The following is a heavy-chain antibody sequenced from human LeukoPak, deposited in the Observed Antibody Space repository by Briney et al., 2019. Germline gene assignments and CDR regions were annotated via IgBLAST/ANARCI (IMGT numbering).Heavy chain of an antibody. D-gene: IGHD3-3*01. CDR1: GGSFSGYY. CDR2: INRSGST. CDR3: ARAHTIFGVVITDYYFDY. J-gene: IGHJ4*02. V-gene: IGHV4-34*01. Sequence: SETLSLTCAVYGGSFSGYYWSWIRQPPGKGLEWIGEINRSGSTNYNPSLKSRVTISVDTSKNQFSLKLSSVTAADTAVYYCARAHTIFGVVITDYYFDYWGQGTLVTVSS.